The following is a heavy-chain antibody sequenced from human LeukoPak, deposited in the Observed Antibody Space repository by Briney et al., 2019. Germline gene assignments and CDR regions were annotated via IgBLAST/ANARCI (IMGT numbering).Heavy chain of an antibody. CDR2: ISGSGGST. J-gene: IGHJ4*02. V-gene: IGHV3-23*01. CDR1: GFTFSSYS. CDR3: AKDKQRWYYDSSGYYNY. D-gene: IGHD3-22*01. Sequence: GGSLRLSCAASGFTFSSYSMNWVRQAPGKGLEWVSAISGSGGSTYYADSVKGRFTISRDNSKNTLYLQMNSLRAEDTAVYYCAKDKQRWYYDSSGYYNYWGQGTLVTVSS.